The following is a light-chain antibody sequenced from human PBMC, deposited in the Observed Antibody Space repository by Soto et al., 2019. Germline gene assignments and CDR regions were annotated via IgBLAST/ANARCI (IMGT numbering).Light chain of an antibody. CDR2: GNN. V-gene: IGLV1-40*01. CDR3: QSYDSSLSGGV. Sequence: QSVLTQPPSVSGAPGQKVTISCTRSSSNIGAAYDVHWYQHLPGTAPKLLIYGNNNRPSGVPDRFSGSKSGTSDSLAITGLQAEDEADYYCQSYDSSLSGGVFGGGTKVTVL. J-gene: IGLJ3*02. CDR1: SSNIGAAYD.